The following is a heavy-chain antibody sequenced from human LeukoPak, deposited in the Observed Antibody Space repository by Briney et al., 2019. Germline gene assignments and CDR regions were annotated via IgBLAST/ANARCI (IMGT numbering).Heavy chain of an antibody. J-gene: IGHJ6*02. V-gene: IGHV3-23*01. CDR1: GFSFNNYA. CDR3: AKDVKYGSGSYSLYGMDV. Sequence: GGSLRLCCAASGFSFNNYALSWVRQAPGKGLEWLSAISGRGGSTYYADSVKGRFTISRDNSKSTLYLQMSSLRAEDTAVYYCAKDVKYGSGSYSLYGMDVWGQGTTVTVSS. D-gene: IGHD3-10*01. CDR2: ISGRGGST.